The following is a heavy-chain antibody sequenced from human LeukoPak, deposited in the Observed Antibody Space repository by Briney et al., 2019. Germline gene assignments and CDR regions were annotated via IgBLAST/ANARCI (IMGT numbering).Heavy chain of an antibody. V-gene: IGHV3-21*01. CDR3: ARLGYCSSTSCQGAFDI. CDR1: GFTFSSYS. J-gene: IGHJ3*02. Sequence: PGGSLRLSCVASGFTFSSYSMSWVRQAPGKGLEWVSSFTSMSGTIYYADSVKGRFTISRDNSKNTLYLQMNSLRAEDTAVYYCARLGYCSSTSCQGAFDIWGQGTMVTVSS. D-gene: IGHD2-2*01. CDR2: FTSMSGTI.